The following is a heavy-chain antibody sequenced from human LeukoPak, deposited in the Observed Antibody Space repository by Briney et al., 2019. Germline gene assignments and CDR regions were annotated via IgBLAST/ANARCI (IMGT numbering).Heavy chain of an antibody. CDR2: ISGSGRTT. D-gene: IGHD2-15*01. V-gene: IGHV3-23*01. CDR3: AKNVVVKRYFEY. Sequence: GGSLRLSCAASGFTFTNHAMSWVRQAPGKGLQLVSVISGSGRTTEYADSVRGRFTISRDNSKNTLSLQINSLKVEDTDIYYCAKNVVVKRYFEYWGQGALITVSS. J-gene: IGHJ4*02. CDR1: GFTFTNHA.